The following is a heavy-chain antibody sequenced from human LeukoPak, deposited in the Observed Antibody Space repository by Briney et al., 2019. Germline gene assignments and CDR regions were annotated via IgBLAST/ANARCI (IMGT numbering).Heavy chain of an antibody. CDR3: APDLRSGFP. J-gene: IGHJ5*02. D-gene: IGHD2-15*01. CDR1: GFTFSSYW. V-gene: IGHV3-74*01. Sequence: GGSLRLSCAASGFTFSSYWMHWVRQAPGKGLVWVSRINNDGSTSSYADSVKGRFTISRDNAKNTLFLQMNSLRADDTAVHYCAPDLRSGFPWGQGTLVTVSS. CDR2: INNDGSTS.